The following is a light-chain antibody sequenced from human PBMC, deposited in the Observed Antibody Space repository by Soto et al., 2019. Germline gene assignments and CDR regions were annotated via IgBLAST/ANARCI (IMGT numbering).Light chain of an antibody. CDR2: DVD. CDR3: SSYAGSNTFV. V-gene: IGLV2-8*01. CDR1: SSDVGGYDS. Sequence: QSVPTQPPPASGSPGQSVTISCSGTSSDVGGYDSVSWYQHHPGKVPKLIIFDVDKWPSGVPDRFSGFKSGNTASLTVSGLRAEDEADYYCSSYAGSNTFVFGTGTKVTVL. J-gene: IGLJ1*01.